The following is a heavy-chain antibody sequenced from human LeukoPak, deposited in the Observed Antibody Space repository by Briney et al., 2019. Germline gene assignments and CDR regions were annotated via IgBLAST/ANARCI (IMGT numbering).Heavy chain of an antibody. J-gene: IGHJ4*02. V-gene: IGHV3-23*01. CDR1: GFTFSNYA. D-gene: IGHD4-17*01. CDR2: IRGSGGST. Sequence: GGSLRLSCAASGFTFSNYAMTWVRQAPGKGLEWVSGIRGSGGSTYYADSVKGRFTISRDNSKNTLYLLMNSPRAEDTAVYYCAKDRPTVTPYYFEFWGQGTLVTVSS. CDR3: AKDRPTVTPYYFEF.